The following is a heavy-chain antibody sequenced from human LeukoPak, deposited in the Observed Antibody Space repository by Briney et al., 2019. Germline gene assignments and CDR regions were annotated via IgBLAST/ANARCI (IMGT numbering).Heavy chain of an antibody. CDR1: GGSISSSSYY. J-gene: IGHJ6*03. D-gene: IGHD6-6*01. CDR2: IYYSGST. CDR3: ARQGYSSLFSYMDV. Sequence: SETLSLTCTVSGGSISSSSYYWGWIRQPPGKGLEWIGSIYYSGSTYYNPSLKSRVTISVDTSKNQFSLKLSSVTAADTAVYYCARQGYSSLFSYMDVWGKGTTVTVSS. V-gene: IGHV4-39*01.